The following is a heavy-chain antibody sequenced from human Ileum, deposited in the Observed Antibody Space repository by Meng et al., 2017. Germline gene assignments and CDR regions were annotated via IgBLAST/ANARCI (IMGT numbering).Heavy chain of an antibody. CDR3: ARHGGYSQDF. D-gene: IGHD4-23*01. V-gene: IGHV4-4*02. CDR1: SGSISSNTY. Sequence: VQPQESGRGPVRPSGPLSLSCAVCSGSISSNTYWSWVRQPPGKGLEWIGQISHSGSAYYNPSLKSRVTMSVDKSKSQFSLMLTSVTAADTAIYYCARHGGYSQDFWGQGTLVTVSS. CDR2: ISHSGSA. J-gene: IGHJ4*02.